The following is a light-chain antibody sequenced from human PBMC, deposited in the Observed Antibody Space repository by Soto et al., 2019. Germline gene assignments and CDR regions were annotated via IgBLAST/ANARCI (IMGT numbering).Light chain of an antibody. Sequence: QSVLTQPASVSGSPGQSITISCTGTSSDVGGYNYVSWYQQHPGKAPKLMIYDVSNRPSGVSNRFSGSKSGNTASLTTSGLQAEDEDDYYCSSYASSSTVVFGGGTKLTVL. J-gene: IGLJ2*01. V-gene: IGLV2-14*01. CDR1: SSDVGGYNY. CDR3: SSYASSSTVV. CDR2: DVS.